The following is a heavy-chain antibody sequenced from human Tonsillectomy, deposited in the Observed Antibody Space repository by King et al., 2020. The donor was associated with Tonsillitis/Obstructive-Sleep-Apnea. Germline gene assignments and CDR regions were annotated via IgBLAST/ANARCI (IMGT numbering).Heavy chain of an antibody. CDR2: IKSKTDGGTI. CDR3: TTDEWV. CDR1: GFTFSDAW. V-gene: IGHV3-15*01. J-gene: IGHJ4*02. Sequence: VQLVESGGGLVKPGESLRLSCAASGFTFSDAWMSWVRQAPGMGLEWVGRIKSKTDGGTIDYAAPVKGRFSISRDDYKSTLYLQMNSLKTEDTAVYYCTTDEWVWGQGTLVTVSS. D-gene: IGHD1-26*01.